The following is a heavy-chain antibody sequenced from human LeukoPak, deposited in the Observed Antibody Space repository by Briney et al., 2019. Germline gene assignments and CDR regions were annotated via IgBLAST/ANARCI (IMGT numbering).Heavy chain of an antibody. Sequence: SVKVSCKASGGTFSSYAISWVRQAPGQGLEWMGGIIPIFGTANYAQKFQGRVTITTDESTSTAYMELSSLRSEDTAVYYCASMVRGLYYYYYMDVWRKGTTVTVS. CDR3: ASMVRGLYYYYYMDV. D-gene: IGHD3-10*01. J-gene: IGHJ6*03. CDR1: GGTFSSYA. CDR2: IIPIFGTA. V-gene: IGHV1-69*05.